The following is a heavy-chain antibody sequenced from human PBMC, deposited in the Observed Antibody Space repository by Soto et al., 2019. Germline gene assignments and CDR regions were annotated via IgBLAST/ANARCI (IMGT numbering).Heavy chain of an antibody. D-gene: IGHD3-22*01. V-gene: IGHV4-59*01. Sequence: QVQLQESGPGLVKPSETLSLTCTVSGGSIRSSYWTWIRQPPGKGLEWIGYIYYTGSTNYNPSLKSRVTISVDMSKNQFSLRLSSVTAADTAVYYCASYYGGMDVW. CDR3: ASYYGGMDV. J-gene: IGHJ6*01. CDR2: IYYTGST. CDR1: GGSIRSSY.